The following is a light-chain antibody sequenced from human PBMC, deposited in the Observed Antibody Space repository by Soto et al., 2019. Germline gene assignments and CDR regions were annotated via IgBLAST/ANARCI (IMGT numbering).Light chain of an antibody. J-gene: IGLJ1*01. V-gene: IGLV1-40*01. Sequence: VLTQPPSVSGAPGQRVTISCTGSSSSIGAGFDVHWYQQLPGTAPKLLIYGNINRPSGVPDRFSGSKSGTSASLAITGLQAEDEAEYYCQSYDSNLGGYFFGSGTKVTVL. CDR2: GNI. CDR1: SSSIGAGFD. CDR3: QSYDSNLGGYF.